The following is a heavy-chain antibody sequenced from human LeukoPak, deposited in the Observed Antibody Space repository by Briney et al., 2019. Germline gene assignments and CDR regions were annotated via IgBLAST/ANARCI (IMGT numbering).Heavy chain of an antibody. D-gene: IGHD1-7*01. J-gene: IGHJ4*02. CDR1: GYTFTSYD. CDR2: MNPNSGNT. Sequence: ASVKVSCKASGYTFTSYDINWVRQATGQGLEWMGWMNPNSGNTGYAQKFPGRVTITRNTSISTAYMELGSLRSEDTAVYYCARVDNWNYEDYWGQGTLVTVSS. V-gene: IGHV1-8*03. CDR3: ARVDNWNYEDY.